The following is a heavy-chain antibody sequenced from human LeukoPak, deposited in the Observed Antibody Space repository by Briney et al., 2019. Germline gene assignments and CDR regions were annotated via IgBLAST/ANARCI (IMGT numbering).Heavy chain of an antibody. V-gene: IGHV4-34*09. CDR3: ARDSGFKYYYYGMDV. CDR1: GGSFSGYY. CDR2: INHSGST. J-gene: IGHJ6*02. D-gene: IGHD1-14*01. Sequence: SETLSLTCAVYGGSFSGYYWSWIRQPPGKGLEWIGEINHSGSTNYNPSLKSRVTISVDTSKNQFSLKLSSVTAADTAVYYCARDSGFKYYYYGMDVWGQGTTVTVSS.